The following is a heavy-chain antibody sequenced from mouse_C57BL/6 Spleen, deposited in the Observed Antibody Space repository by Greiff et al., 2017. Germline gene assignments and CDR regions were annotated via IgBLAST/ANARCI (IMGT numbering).Heavy chain of an antibody. CDR2: INPNTGGT. CDR1: GYTFTDYN. Sequence: VQLKQSGPELVKPGASVKIPCKASGYTFTDYNMDWVKQSHGKSLEWIGDINPNTGGTIYNQKFKGKATLTVDKSSSTAYMELRSLTSEDTAVYYCARGYYYAMDYWGQGTSVTVSS. V-gene: IGHV1-18*01. CDR3: ARGYYYAMDY. J-gene: IGHJ4*01.